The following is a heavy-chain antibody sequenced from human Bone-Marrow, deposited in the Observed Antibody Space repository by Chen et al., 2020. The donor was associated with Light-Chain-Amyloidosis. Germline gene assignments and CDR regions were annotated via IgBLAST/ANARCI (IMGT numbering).Heavy chain of an antibody. CDR3: ARRQEPVAPPRPYYGMDV. Sequence: QVQLVQSGAEVKKPGSSVKVSCKASGGTFSSYAISWVRQATGQGLEWRGGIIPIFGTANYAKQFQGSARITAEKPTGTADRELRSLGSEDTAVYYCARRQEPVAPPRPYYGMDVWGQGTTVTVSS. CDR1: GGTFSSYA. V-gene: IGHV1-69*06. J-gene: IGHJ6*02. CDR2: IIPIFGTA. D-gene: IGHD6-19*01.